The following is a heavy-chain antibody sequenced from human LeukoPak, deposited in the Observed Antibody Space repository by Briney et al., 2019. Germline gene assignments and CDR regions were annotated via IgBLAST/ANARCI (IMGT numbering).Heavy chain of an antibody. Sequence: ASVKVSCTASGYTFTSYDINWVRQATGQGLEWMGWMNPNSGNTGYAQKFQGRVTITRNTSISTAYMELSSLRSEDTAVYYCARAYYDFWSGYYPYYYYYYMDVWGKGTTVTVSS. CDR1: GYTFTSYD. V-gene: IGHV1-8*03. D-gene: IGHD3-3*01. CDR3: ARAYYDFWSGYYPYYYYYYMDV. CDR2: MNPNSGNT. J-gene: IGHJ6*03.